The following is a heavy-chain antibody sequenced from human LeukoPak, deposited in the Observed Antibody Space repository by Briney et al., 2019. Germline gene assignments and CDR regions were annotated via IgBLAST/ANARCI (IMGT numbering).Heavy chain of an antibody. D-gene: IGHD3-9*01. V-gene: IGHV4-31*03. CDR3: ARTVSGYHLDY. CDR2: IYYTATT. CDR1: GDSISSGGHY. Sequence: SQTLSLTCTVSGDSISSGGHYWSWIRQHPGKGLEWIGYIYYTATTYYNPSLKSRVTISLDTSKKQFSLKLRSVTAADTAVYYCARTVSGYHLDYWGQGTLVNVSS. J-gene: IGHJ4*02.